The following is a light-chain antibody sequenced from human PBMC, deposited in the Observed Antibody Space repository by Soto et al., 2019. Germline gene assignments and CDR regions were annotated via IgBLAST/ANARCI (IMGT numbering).Light chain of an antibody. V-gene: IGKV1-33*01. CDR3: QHYNSLPIT. CDR2: DAS. Sequence: DIQMTQSPSSLSASLGDRVTITCQASQDIRFYLNWYQHKPGQAPKLLIYDASHLETGVPSKFSGSGSGTDYTFTITILQPEDIATYYCQHYNSLPITFGPGTLLEIK. CDR1: QDIRFY. J-gene: IGKJ5*01.